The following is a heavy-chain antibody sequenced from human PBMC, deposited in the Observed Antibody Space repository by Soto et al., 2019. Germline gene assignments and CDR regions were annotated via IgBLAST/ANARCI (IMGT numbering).Heavy chain of an antibody. V-gene: IGHV3-33*01. CDR2: VYNDGSNK. CDR1: GFSFSSYG. J-gene: IGHJ4*02. Sequence: QVQLVESGGGVVQSGSSLRLSCAGSGFSFSSYGMHWVRQAPGKGLEWVAIVYNDGSNKYYGDSVKGRFTISRDNSRNSVFLQTNSLRADDTAVYYCARDANLGFSSSWFMDYWGQGTRVTVSS. CDR3: ARDANLGFSSSWFMDY. D-gene: IGHD6-13*01.